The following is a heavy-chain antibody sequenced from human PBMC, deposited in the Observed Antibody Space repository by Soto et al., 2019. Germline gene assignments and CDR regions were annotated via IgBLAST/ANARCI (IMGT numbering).Heavy chain of an antibody. D-gene: IGHD3-22*01. CDR1: GGSVSTTGYY. CDR2: IYYSGST. Sequence: QLQLQESGPGLVRPSETLSLICTVSGGSVSTTGYYWAWIRQSPGKGLEWIGSIYYSGSTYYNPSLKSRITVDTSKNQFSLKLSSVTAADTAVYYCARHVTSDSSGYFPDALNFDYWGRGTLVTVSS. J-gene: IGHJ4*02. CDR3: ARHVTSDSSGYFPDALNFDY. V-gene: IGHV4-39*01.